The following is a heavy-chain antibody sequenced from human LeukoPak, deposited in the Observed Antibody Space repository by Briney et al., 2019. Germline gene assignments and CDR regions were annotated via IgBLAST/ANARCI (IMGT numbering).Heavy chain of an antibody. CDR2: IYSGGST. D-gene: IGHD1-26*01. CDR1: GFTVGSSY. CDR3: ARLSGSYYEADY. V-gene: IGHV3-53*01. J-gene: IGHJ4*02. Sequence: TGGSLRLSCAAAGFTVGSSYMGWVRQAPGKGLEWVSVIYSGGSTYYADSMKGRFTLSRDNSKNTLYLQMNGLRAEDTAVYYCARLSGSYYEADYWGQGTLVTVSS.